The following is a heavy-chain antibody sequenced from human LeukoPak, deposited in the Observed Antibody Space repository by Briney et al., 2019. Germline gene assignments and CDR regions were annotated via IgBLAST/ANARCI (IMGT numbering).Heavy chain of an antibody. CDR2: ISYDGSNK. CDR3: AKALYDSSGYYYFDY. D-gene: IGHD3-22*01. Sequence: GGSLRLSCAASGFTFSSYGMHWVRQAPGKGLEWVAVISYDGSNKYYADSVKGRFTISRDNSKNTLYLQTNSLRAEDTAVYYCAKALYDSSGYYYFDYWGQGTLVTVSS. J-gene: IGHJ4*02. CDR1: GFTFSSYG. V-gene: IGHV3-30*18.